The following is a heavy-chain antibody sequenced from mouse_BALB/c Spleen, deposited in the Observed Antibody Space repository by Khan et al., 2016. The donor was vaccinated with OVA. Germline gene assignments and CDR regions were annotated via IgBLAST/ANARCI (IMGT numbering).Heavy chain of an antibody. V-gene: IGHV2-6-4*01. CDR1: GFSLSRYN. Sequence: QVQLKESGPGLVAPSQSLSITCTVSGFSLSRYNVHWIRQPPGKGLEWLGMILSGGSTDYNSAVNSRLSISKDNSTSQVFSKMNSLQADDTAMYYSARAYGSSLGYYAMDYWGQGTSVTVSS. CDR3: ARAYGSSLGYYAMDY. J-gene: IGHJ4*01. CDR2: ILSGGST. D-gene: IGHD1-1*01.